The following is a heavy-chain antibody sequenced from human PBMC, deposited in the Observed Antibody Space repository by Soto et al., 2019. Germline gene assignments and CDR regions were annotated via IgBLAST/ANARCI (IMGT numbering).Heavy chain of an antibody. CDR3: AKDMSSWDGAFDI. J-gene: IGHJ3*02. CDR2: ISWNSGSI. Sequence: EVQLVESGGGLVQPGRSLRLSCAASGLTFDDYAMHWVRQAPGKGLEWVSGISWNSGSIGYADSVKGRFTISRDNAKNSLYLQMNSLRAEDTALYYCAKDMSSWDGAFDIWGQGTMVTVSS. V-gene: IGHV3-9*01. D-gene: IGHD1-26*01. CDR1: GLTFDDYA.